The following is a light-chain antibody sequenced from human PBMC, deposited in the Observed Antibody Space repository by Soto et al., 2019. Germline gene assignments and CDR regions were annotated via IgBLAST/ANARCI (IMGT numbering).Light chain of an antibody. CDR1: QSFSSN. CDR2: GAS. Sequence: EIVMTQSPATLSVSPRERATLSCRASQSFSSNLAWYQQKPGQAPRLLIYGASTRATGIPARFSGSGSGTEFTLTIRSLQSEDFAVYYCQQYNNWPLLTFGGGAKVEIK. J-gene: IGKJ4*01. V-gene: IGKV3-15*01. CDR3: QQYNNWPLLT.